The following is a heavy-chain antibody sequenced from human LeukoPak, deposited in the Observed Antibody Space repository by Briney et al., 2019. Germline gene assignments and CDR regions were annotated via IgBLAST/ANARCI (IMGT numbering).Heavy chain of an antibody. CDR3: ARGGPYYYDSSGYVDY. D-gene: IGHD3-22*01. CDR2: IYTSGST. J-gene: IGHJ4*02. Sequence: SETLSLTCTVSGGSISSYYWSWIRQPAGKGLEWIGRIYTSGSTNYNPSLKSRVTMSVDTSKNQFSLKLSSVTAADTAVYYCARGGPYYYDSSGYVDYWGQGTLVSVSA. V-gene: IGHV4-4*07. CDR1: GGSISSYY.